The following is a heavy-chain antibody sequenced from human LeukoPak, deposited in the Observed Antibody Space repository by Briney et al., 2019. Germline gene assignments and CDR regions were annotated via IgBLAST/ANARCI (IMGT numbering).Heavy chain of an antibody. CDR1: GYTFTGYY. V-gene: IGHV1-2*02. CDR3: ARDRDGDYAIDY. J-gene: IGHJ4*02. Sequence: ASVKVSCKASGYTFTGYYMHWVRQAPGQGLEWMGWINPNSGGTNYAQKFQGRVTMTRDTSISTAYMELSRLRSGDTAVYYCARDRDGDYAIDYWGQGTLVTVSS. CDR2: INPNSGGT. D-gene: IGHD4-17*01.